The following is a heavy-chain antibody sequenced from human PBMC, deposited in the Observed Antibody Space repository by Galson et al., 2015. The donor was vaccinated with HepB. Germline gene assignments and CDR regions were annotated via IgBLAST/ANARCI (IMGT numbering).Heavy chain of an antibody. D-gene: IGHD1/OR15-1a*01. CDR2: ISASGYSA. CDR1: GFTFSTFA. J-gene: IGHJ4*02. CDR3: AKVGNAGPIDY. Sequence: SLRLSCAVSGFTFSTFAMSWVRQAPGKGLEWVSRISASGYSAYYADSVKGRFTISRDNSKNTVYLQMSSLRAEDTAIYYCAKVGNAGPIDYWGQGTLVTVSS. V-gene: IGHV3-23*01.